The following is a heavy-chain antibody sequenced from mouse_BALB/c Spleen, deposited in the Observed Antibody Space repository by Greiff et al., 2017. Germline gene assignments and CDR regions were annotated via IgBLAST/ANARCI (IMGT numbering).Heavy chain of an antibody. CDR3: ARHYYGSSSFDY. CDR2: ISSGSSTI. D-gene: IGHD1-1*01. CDR1: GFTFSSFG. Sequence: EVKLEESGGGLVQPGGSRKLSCAASGFTFSSFGMHWVRQAPEKGLEWVAYISSGSSTIYYADTVKGRFTISRDNPKNTLFLQMTSLRSEDTAMYYCARHYYGSSSFDYWGQGTTLTVSS. J-gene: IGHJ2*01. V-gene: IGHV5-17*02.